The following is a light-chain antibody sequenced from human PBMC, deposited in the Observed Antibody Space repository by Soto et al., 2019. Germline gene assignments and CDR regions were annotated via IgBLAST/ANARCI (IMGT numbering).Light chain of an antibody. V-gene: IGKV3-15*01. CDR1: QSVSSN. CDR3: QHYNDWPPTWT. J-gene: IGKJ1*01. CDR2: GAS. Sequence: IVMTQSPATLSVSPGERATLSCRASQSVSSNLAWYQQKPGQAPRLLIYGASTRATGIPARFSGSGSGTEFTLTINSLQSEDIAVYYCQHYNDWPPTWTFGQGTRVEIK.